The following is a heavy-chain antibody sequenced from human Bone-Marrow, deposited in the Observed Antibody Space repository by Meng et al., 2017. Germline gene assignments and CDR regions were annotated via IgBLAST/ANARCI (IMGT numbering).Heavy chain of an antibody. CDR3: ARGSRVVSYYYDSSGYFNTRVDAFDI. CDR2: ISAYNGNT. V-gene: IGHV1-18*01. CDR1: GYTFTSYG. J-gene: IGHJ3*02. Sequence: ASVKVSCKASGYTFTSYGISWVRQAPGQGLEWMGWISAYNGNTNYAQKLQGRVTMTTDTSTSTAYMELSSLRSEDTAVYYCARGSRVVSYYYDSSGYFNTRVDAFDIWGQGTMVTVSS. D-gene: IGHD3-22*01.